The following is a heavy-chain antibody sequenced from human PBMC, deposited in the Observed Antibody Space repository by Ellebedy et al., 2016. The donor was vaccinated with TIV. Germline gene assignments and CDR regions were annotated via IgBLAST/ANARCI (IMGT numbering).Heavy chain of an antibody. D-gene: IGHD4-17*01. CDR1: GFTFSTYA. J-gene: IGHJ6*02. Sequence: GGSLRLSXAASGFTFSTYAMSWIRQPPGQGLEWVATIGPNGGDTFISDSVKGRFTISRDNSRSTLFLQMNSLRAEDTAVYFCGPTSVISFHYYAMDVWGQGTTVTVSS. CDR2: IGPNGGDT. CDR3: GPTSVISFHYYAMDV. V-gene: IGHV3-23*01.